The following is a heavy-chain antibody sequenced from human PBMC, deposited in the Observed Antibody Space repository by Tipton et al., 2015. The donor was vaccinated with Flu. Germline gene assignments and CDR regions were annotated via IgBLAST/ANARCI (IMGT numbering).Heavy chain of an antibody. J-gene: IGHJ4*02. D-gene: IGHD6-6*01. CDR1: GFTFSSYS. V-gene: IGHV3-48*04. CDR3: ARDRGAAPGAYFFDC. Sequence: SLRLSCAASGFTFSSYSMNWVRQAPGKGLEWISYISFSSTTIYYADSVKGRFTISRDNAKNSLSLQMNSLRAEDAAVYYCARDRGAAPGAYFFDCWGQGTPVTVSS. CDR2: ISFSSTTI.